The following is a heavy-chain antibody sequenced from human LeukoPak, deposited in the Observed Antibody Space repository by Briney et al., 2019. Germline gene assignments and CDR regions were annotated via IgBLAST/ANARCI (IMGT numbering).Heavy chain of an antibody. D-gene: IGHD5-18*01. Sequence: PSETLSLTCTVSGGSISSYYWSWIRQPAGKGLEWIRRIYTSGSTNYNPSLKSRVTMSVDTSKNQFSLKLSSVTAADTAVYYCARDRSGYSYGEPLDYWGQGTLVTVSS. CDR3: ARDRSGYSYGEPLDY. CDR2: IYTSGST. V-gene: IGHV4-4*07. J-gene: IGHJ4*01. CDR1: GGSISSYY.